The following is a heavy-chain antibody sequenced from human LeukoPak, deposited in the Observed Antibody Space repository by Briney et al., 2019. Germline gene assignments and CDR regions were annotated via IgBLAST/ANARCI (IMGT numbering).Heavy chain of an antibody. V-gene: IGHV3-23*01. CDR3: AKDSSYYYDSSGYYSYFDY. CDR2: ISGSGGST. D-gene: IGHD3-22*01. Sequence: PGGSLRLSCAASGFTFSSYGMSWVRQAPGKGLEWVSAISGSGGSTYYADSVKGRFTISRDNSKNTLYLQMNSLRAEDTAVYYCAKDSSYYYDSSGYYSYFDYWGQGTLVTVSS. J-gene: IGHJ4*02. CDR1: GFTFSSYG.